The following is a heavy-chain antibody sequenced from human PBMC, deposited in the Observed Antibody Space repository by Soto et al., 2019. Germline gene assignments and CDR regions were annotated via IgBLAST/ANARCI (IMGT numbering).Heavy chain of an antibody. D-gene: IGHD3-10*01. J-gene: IGHJ3*02. CDR1: GYTFTGYY. CDR3: ARGANYYGSFTLSQDAFDI. Sequence: ASVKVSCKASGYTFTGYYMHWVRQAPGQGLEWMGWINPNSGGTNYAQKFQGWVTMTRDTSISTAYMELSRLRSDDTAVYYCARGANYYGSFTLSQDAFDIWGQGTIVTVSS. V-gene: IGHV1-2*04. CDR2: INPNSGGT.